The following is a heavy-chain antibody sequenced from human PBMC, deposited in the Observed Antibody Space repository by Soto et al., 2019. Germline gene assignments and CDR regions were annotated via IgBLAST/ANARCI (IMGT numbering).Heavy chain of an antibody. D-gene: IGHD3-22*01. V-gene: IGHV3-23*01. J-gene: IGHJ4*02. CDR3: AKAPSYDSSGYSSAGGYFYY. CDR1: GFTFSSYA. CDR2: ISGSGGST. Sequence: GGSLRLSCAASGFTFSSYAMSWVRQAPGKGLEWVSAISGSGGSTYYADSVKGRFTISRDSSKNTLYLQMNSLRAEDTAVYYCAKAPSYDSSGYSSAGGYFYYWGQGTLVTVSS.